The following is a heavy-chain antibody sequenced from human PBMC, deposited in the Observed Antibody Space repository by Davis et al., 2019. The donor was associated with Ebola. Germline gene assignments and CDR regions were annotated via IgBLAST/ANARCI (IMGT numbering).Heavy chain of an antibody. CDR1: GGSISSYY. J-gene: IGHJ6*03. D-gene: IGHD6-25*01. CDR2: IYYSGST. CDR3: ARVRAGLYYYYMDV. V-gene: IGHV4-59*01. Sequence: PSETLSLTCTVSGGSISSYYWSWIRQPPGKGLEWIGYIYYSGSTNYNPSLKSRVTISVDTSKNQFSLKLSSVTAADTAVYYCARVRAGLYYYYMDVWGKGTTVTVSS.